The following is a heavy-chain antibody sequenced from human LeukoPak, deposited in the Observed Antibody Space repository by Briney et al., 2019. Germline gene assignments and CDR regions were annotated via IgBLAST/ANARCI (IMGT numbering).Heavy chain of an antibody. V-gene: IGHV3-21*01. CDR2: ISSSSSYI. CDR3: AREGGYDSSGYYYRDY. CDR1: GFTFSSYS. J-gene: IGHJ4*02. D-gene: IGHD3-22*01. Sequence: PGGSLRLSCAASGFTFSSYSMNWVRQAPGKGLEWVSSISSSSSYIYYADSVKGRFTISRDNAKNSLYLQMNSLRAEDTAVYYCAREGGYDSSGYYYRDYWGQGTLVTVSS.